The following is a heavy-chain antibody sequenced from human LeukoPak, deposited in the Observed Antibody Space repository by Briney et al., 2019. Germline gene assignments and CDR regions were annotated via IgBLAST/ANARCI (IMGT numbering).Heavy chain of an antibody. CDR3: ARSSVGARRRIDY. J-gene: IGHJ4*02. Sequence: ASVKVSCKASRYTFTSYGISWVRQAPGQGLEWMGWMNPNSGNTGYAQKFQGRVTMTRSTSIPTAYMELTSLTSEDTAVYYCARSSVGARRRIDYWGQGTLVTVSS. V-gene: IGHV1-8*02. CDR1: RYTFTSYG. CDR2: MNPNSGNT. D-gene: IGHD1-26*01.